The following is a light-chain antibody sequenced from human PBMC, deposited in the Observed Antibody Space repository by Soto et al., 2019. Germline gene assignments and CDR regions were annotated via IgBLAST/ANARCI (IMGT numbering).Light chain of an antibody. CDR3: MQGTHWPPT. J-gene: IGKJ1*01. CDR2: QVS. Sequence: DVVMTQSPLSLSVTLGQPASISCWSSQSIVYSDGHAYLNWFHQRPGQSPRRLIYQVSKRDSGVPDRFSGSGSCTDFTLKISRVEAEDVRVYYCMQGTHWPPTFGRGTKVQI. CDR1: QSIVYSDGHAY. V-gene: IGKV2-30*01.